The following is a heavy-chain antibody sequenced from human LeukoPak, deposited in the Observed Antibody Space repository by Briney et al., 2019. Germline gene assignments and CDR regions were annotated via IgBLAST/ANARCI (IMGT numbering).Heavy chain of an antibody. CDR1: GFIFSNYA. J-gene: IGHJ5*02. CDR2: ISGSGSHP. V-gene: IGHV3-23*01. D-gene: IGHD3-10*01. Sequence: GGSLRLSCAASGFIFSNYAMTWARQAPGKGLEWVSAISGSGSHPFYADSVTGRFTISRDNSNDMVYLHMSSLRAEDTAVYYCASGYASGTYVSVSWGQGTLVTVSS. CDR3: ASGYASGTYVSVS.